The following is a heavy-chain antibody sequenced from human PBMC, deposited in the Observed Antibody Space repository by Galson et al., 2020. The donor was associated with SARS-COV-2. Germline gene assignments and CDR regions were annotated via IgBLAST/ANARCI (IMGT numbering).Heavy chain of an antibody. CDR3: ARSQTLTRAYYFEY. J-gene: IGHJ4*02. V-gene: IGHV2-70*17. CDR1: GFSLSTSGVC. CDR2: IDWDDDK. Sequence: SGPTLVKPTQTLTLTCTFSGFSLSTSGVCVSWIRQPPGKALEWLARIDWDDDKFYSTSLKTRLTISKDTSKNQVVLTMTNMDPVDTATYYCARSQTLTRAYYFEYWGQGTLVAVSS.